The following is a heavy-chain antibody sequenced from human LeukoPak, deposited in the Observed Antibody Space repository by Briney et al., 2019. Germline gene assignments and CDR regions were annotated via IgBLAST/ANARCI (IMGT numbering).Heavy chain of an antibody. Sequence: GGSLRLSCAVSGFSFNNYAMSWVRQAPGKGLEWVSLITGGGDSTYYADSVKGRFTISRDNSRNTLYLQMNSLRAGDTAVYYCAKDVGKWESLHFFDYWGQGTLVTVSS. CDR3: AKDVGKWESLHFFDY. CDR1: GFSFNNYA. CDR2: ITGGGDST. D-gene: IGHD1-26*01. J-gene: IGHJ4*02. V-gene: IGHV3-23*01.